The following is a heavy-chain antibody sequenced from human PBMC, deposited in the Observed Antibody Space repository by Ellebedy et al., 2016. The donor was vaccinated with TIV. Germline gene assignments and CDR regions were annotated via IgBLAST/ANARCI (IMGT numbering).Heavy chain of an antibody. CDR3: ASFVVVPAAMYY. D-gene: IGHD2-2*01. V-gene: IGHV4-61*01. J-gene: IGHJ4*02. Sequence: SETLSLXXTVSGGSVSSGSYYWSWIRQPPGKGLEWIGYIYYSGSTNYNPSLKSRVTISVDTSKNQFSLKLSSVTAADTAVYYCASFVVVPAAMYYWGQGTLVTVSS. CDR2: IYYSGST. CDR1: GGSVSSGSYY.